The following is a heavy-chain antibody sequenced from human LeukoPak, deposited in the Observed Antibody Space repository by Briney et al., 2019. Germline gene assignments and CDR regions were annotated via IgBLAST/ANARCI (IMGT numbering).Heavy chain of an antibody. CDR2: INTNTGNP. Sequence: ASVKVSCKASGYTFTSYAMNWVRQAPGQGLEWMGWINTNTGNPTYAQGFTGRFVFSLDTSVSTAYLQISSLKAEDTAVYYCARDPRGLLLYYYDSSGYPNWFDPWGQGTLVTVSA. CDR3: ARDPRGLLLYYYDSSGYPNWFDP. V-gene: IGHV7-4-1*02. J-gene: IGHJ5*02. CDR1: GYTFTSYA. D-gene: IGHD3-22*01.